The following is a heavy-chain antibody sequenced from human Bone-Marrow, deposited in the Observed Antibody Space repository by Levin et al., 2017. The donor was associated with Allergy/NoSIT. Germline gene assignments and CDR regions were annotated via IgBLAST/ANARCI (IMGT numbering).Heavy chain of an antibody. Sequence: QTGESLKISCAGSGFTFKDYPMGWIRQSPGKGLEWVSLISGSGNNTYYSDVVEGRFTISRDNSQRRVFLDMRSLRADDAALYYCVKTRYGGYYFDHWGQGSLIAVSS. D-gene: IGHD5-12*01. V-gene: IGHV3-23*01. CDR1: GFTFKDYP. CDR2: ISGSGNNT. J-gene: IGHJ4*02. CDR3: VKTRYGGYYFDH.